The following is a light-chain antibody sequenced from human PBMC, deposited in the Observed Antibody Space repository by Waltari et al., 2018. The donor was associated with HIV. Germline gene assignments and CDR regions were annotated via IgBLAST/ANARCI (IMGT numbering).Light chain of an antibody. V-gene: IGLV2-23*01. Sequence: QPALTQPAPVPGSPGQSITISCSGTSSDVGLYTLVSWYQQYPGKAPKLMIYEGSKRPSGVSKRFSGSKAGNTASLTISGLQTEDEAYYYCCSYAGSFVVFGGGTKLTVL. CDR3: CSYAGSFVV. CDR2: EGS. CDR1: SSDVGLYTL. J-gene: IGLJ2*01.